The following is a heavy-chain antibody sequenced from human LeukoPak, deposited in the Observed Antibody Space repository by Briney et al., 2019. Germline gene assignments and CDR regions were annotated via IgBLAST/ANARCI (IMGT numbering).Heavy chain of an antibody. Sequence: PGGSLRLSCAASGFTFSSYGMHWVRQAPGKGLEWVAVIWYDGSNKYYADSVKGRFTISRDNSKNTLYLQMNSLRAEDTAVCYCAREGAWYSSSWSYNWFDPWGQGTLVTVSS. CDR2: IWYDGSNK. CDR1: GFTFSSYG. V-gene: IGHV3-33*01. J-gene: IGHJ5*02. D-gene: IGHD6-13*01. CDR3: AREGAWYSSSWSYNWFDP.